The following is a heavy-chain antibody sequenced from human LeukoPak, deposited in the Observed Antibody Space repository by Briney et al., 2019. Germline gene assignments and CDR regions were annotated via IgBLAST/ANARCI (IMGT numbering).Heavy chain of an antibody. CDR1: GFTFSNYG. V-gene: IGHV3-33*05. Sequence: PGGSLRLSCAASGFTFSNYGMHWVRRAPGKGLEWVAVVSRTGGTKYYGDSVQGRFSISRDNSKNTLYLQMNSLRDEDTAMYYCAKTYSGDVFDIWGQGTMVTVSS. CDR3: AKTYSGDVFDI. D-gene: IGHD6-19*01. J-gene: IGHJ3*02. CDR2: VSRTGGTK.